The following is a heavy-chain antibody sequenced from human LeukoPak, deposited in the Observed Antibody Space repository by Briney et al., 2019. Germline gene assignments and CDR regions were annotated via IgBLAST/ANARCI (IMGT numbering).Heavy chain of an antibody. Sequence: SETLSLTCTVSGGSISSYYWSWIRQPPGKGLEWIGYIYYSGSTNYNPSLKSRVTISVDTSKNQFSLKLSSVTAADTAVYYCASSGPREDYFDYWGQGTLVTVSS. D-gene: IGHD6-19*01. CDR1: GGSISSYY. CDR3: ASSGPREDYFDY. J-gene: IGHJ4*02. V-gene: IGHV4-59*01. CDR2: IYYSGST.